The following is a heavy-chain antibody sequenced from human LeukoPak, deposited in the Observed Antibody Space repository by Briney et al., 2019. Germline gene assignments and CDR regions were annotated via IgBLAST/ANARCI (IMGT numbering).Heavy chain of an antibody. CDR1: GGTFSSYA. D-gene: IGHD3-22*01. J-gene: IGHJ6*03. CDR2: IIPILGTA. Sequence: SVKVSCKASGGTFSSYAISWVRQAPGQGLEWMGRIIPILGTANYAQKFQGRVTITTDESTSTAYMELSSLRSEDTAVYYCARAGDYYNSSANYMDVWGKGTTVTVSS. V-gene: IGHV1-69*11. CDR3: ARAGDYYNSSANYMDV.